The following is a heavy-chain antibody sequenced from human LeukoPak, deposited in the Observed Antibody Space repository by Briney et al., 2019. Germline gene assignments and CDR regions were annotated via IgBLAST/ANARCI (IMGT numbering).Heavy chain of an antibody. CDR2: INHSGGT. CDR1: GGSFSGYY. Sequence: SETLSLTCAVYGGSFSGYYWSWIRQPPGKGLEWIGEINHSGGTKFNPSLKSRVTISVDTSKNQFSLKLSSVTAADTAVYYCARDGGDYDFWSGYYQLGNAFDIWGQGTMVTVSS. J-gene: IGHJ3*02. D-gene: IGHD3-3*01. V-gene: IGHV4-34*09. CDR3: ARDGGDYDFWSGYYQLGNAFDI.